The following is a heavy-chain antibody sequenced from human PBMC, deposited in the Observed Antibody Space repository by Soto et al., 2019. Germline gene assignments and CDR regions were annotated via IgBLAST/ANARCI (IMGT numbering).Heavy chain of an antibody. CDR3: AKGMAVAGEGNYYYYGMDV. CDR1: GFTFSSYA. D-gene: IGHD6-19*01. Sequence: PGGSLSLSCAASGFTFSSYAMSWVSQAPGKGLEWVSAISGSGGSTYCADSVKGRFTISRDNSKNTLYLQMNSLRAEDTAVYYCAKGMAVAGEGNYYYYGMDVWGQGTTLTVS. J-gene: IGHJ6*02. CDR2: ISGSGGST. V-gene: IGHV3-23*01.